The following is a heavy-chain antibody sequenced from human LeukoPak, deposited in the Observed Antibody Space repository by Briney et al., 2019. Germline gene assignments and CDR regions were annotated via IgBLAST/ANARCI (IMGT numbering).Heavy chain of an antibody. D-gene: IGHD5-18*01. CDR1: GFSFSGSA. CDR3: TRQEEPTALIDH. J-gene: IGHJ4*02. CDR2: IRSKSNSYAT. Sequence: PGGSLTLSCAASGFSFSGSAMQWVRQASGKGLEWVGRIRSKSNSYATAYGASVKGRFTISRDESKNTAYLQMNSLKTEDTAVYYCTRQEEPTALIDHWGQGTLVTVSS. V-gene: IGHV3-73*01.